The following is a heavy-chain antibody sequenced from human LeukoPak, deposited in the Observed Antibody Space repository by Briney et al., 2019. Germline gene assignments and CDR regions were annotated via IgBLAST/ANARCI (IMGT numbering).Heavy chain of an antibody. CDR3: ARVQPQHLSFDY. Sequence: ASVKVSCKTSGFTFTGYYIHWVRQAPGRRLEWMGWINPSTGGTDYAQKFQGRLTLTRDTSINTAYMELTNLRSDDTAIYYCARVQPQHLSFDYWGQGTLVTVSS. V-gene: IGHV1-2*02. CDR2: INPSTGGT. D-gene: IGHD6-13*01. CDR1: GFTFTGYY. J-gene: IGHJ4*02.